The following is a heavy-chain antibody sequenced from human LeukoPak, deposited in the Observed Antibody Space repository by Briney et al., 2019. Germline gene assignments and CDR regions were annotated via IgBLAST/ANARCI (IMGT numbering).Heavy chain of an antibody. CDR3: ARDEPQRWLQPDY. CDR1: GYTFTGYY. D-gene: IGHD5-24*01. CDR2: IIPILGIA. V-gene: IGHV1-69*04. J-gene: IGHJ4*02. Sequence: GASVKVSCKASGYTFTGYYMHWVGQAPGQGLEWMGRIIPILGIANYAQKFQGRVTITADKSTSTAYMELSSLRSEDTAVYHCARDEPQRWLQPDYWGQGTLVTVSS.